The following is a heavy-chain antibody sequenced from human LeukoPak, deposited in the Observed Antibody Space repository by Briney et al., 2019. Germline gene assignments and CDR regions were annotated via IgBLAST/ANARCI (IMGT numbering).Heavy chain of an antibody. CDR1: GFTFSSYE. CDR3: ARERSSSSGFDY. J-gene: IGHJ4*02. V-gene: IGHV3-48*03. D-gene: IGHD6-6*01. CDR2: ISSSGSTI. Sequence: GGSLRLSCAASGFTFSSYEMNWVRQAPGKGLEWVSYISSSGSTIYYADSVKGRFTISRDNAKNSLYLQMNSLRAEDTAVYYCARERSSSSGFDYWGQGTLVTVSS.